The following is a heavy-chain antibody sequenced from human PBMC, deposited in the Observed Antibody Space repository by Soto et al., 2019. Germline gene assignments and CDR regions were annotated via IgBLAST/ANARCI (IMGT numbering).Heavy chain of an antibody. CDR2: INQDGSEK. D-gene: IGHD3-3*01. Sequence: EVQLVESGGGLVQPGGSLRLSCAASGFTFSRYVMSWVRQAPGKGLEWVANINQDGSEKYYVESVKGRFTMSRDNTKNTLYLQMISLRANDTAVYSCVCDDTRRNNDLWSGLYTIDDFDMWGQGRMATVSS. CDR1: GFTFSRYV. J-gene: IGHJ3*02. CDR3: VCDDTRRNNDLWSGLYTIDDFDM. V-gene: IGHV3-7*01.